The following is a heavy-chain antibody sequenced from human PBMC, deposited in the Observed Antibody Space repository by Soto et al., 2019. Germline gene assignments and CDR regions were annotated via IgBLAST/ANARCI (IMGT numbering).Heavy chain of an antibody. D-gene: IGHD3-22*01. Sequence: HPGGSLRLSCAASGFTVSSNYMSWVHQAPGKGLEWVSVIYSGGSTYYADSVKGRFTISRDNSKNTLYLQMNSLRAEDTAVYYCARDRVESGYPEYFQHWGQGTLVTVSS. CDR1: GFTVSSNY. V-gene: IGHV3-53*01. CDR2: IYSGGST. J-gene: IGHJ1*01. CDR3: ARDRVESGYPEYFQH.